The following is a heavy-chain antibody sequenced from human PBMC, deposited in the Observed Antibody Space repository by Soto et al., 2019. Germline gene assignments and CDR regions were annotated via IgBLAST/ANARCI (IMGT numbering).Heavy chain of an antibody. D-gene: IGHD2-21*02. V-gene: IGHV1-69*12. CDR1: GGTFSSYA. CDR2: IIPIFGTA. J-gene: IGHJ3*02. Sequence: QVQLVQSGAEVKKPGSSVKVSCKASGGTFSSYAISWVRQAPGQGLEWMGGIIPIFGTANYAQKFQGRVTITADESTSTGYMELSSLRSEDTAVYYCARGDGGNSFSSQDAFDIWGQGTMVTVSS. CDR3: ARGDGGNSFSSQDAFDI.